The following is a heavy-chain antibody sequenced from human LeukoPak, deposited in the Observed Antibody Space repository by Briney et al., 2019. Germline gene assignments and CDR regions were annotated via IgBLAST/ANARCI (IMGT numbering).Heavy chain of an antibody. CDR1: EFTFSSYA. CDR2: ISYDGSNK. D-gene: IGHD6-13*01. Sequence: PGGSLRLSCAASEFTFSSYAMHWVCQAPGKGLEWVAVISYDGSNKYYADSVKGRFTISRDNSKNTLYLQMNSLRPEDTAVYYCAKDLAAAGCDYWGQGTLVTVSS. J-gene: IGHJ4*02. CDR3: AKDLAAAGCDY. V-gene: IGHV3-30-3*01.